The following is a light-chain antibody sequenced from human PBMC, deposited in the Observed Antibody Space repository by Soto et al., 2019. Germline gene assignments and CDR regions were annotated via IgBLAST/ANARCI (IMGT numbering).Light chain of an antibody. J-gene: IGKJ3*01. Sequence: EIVLTQSPGTLSLSPGERATLSCRASQSVSSSYLACYQQKPGQAPMLLIYAASSRATGIPDRFSGSGSGTDFTLTISRLEPDDFAVYYCQQYGSSPGFGPGTKVDIK. V-gene: IGKV3-20*01. CDR1: QSVSSSY. CDR2: AAS. CDR3: QQYGSSPG.